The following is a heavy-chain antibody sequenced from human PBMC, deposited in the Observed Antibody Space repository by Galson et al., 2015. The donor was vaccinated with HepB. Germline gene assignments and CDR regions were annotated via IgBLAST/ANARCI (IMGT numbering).Heavy chain of an antibody. D-gene: IGHD3-22*01. V-gene: IGHV3-23*01. J-gene: IGHJ3*02. CDR2: ISNSGSST. CDR3: SKTYDSSGYYYLQAFDM. Sequence: SLRLSCAASGFTFSNDAMSWVRQAPGKGLERVSLISNSGSSTSHAEAVEGRSTITRDNSKSTINLQMNSRRPEDTAVYYCSKTYDSSGYYYLQAFDMWGQGTLVTVSS. CDR1: GFTFSNDA.